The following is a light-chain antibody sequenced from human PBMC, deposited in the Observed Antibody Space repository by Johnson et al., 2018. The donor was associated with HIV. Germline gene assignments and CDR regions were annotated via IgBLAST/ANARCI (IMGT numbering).Light chain of an antibody. CDR3: GTWDGSLRAGF. V-gene: IGLV1-51*01. Sequence: QSVLTQPPSVSAAPGQKVTISCSGSSSNIGNNYVSWYQQIPGTAPKLLIYDNNKRPSGIPDRFSGSKSGTSATLGITGLQTGDEAEYYCGTWDGSLRAGFCGTGTNVTVL. J-gene: IGLJ1*01. CDR2: DNN. CDR1: SSNIGNNY.